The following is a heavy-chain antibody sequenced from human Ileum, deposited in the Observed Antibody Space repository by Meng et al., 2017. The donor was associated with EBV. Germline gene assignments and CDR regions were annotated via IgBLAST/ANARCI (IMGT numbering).Heavy chain of an antibody. Sequence: QIQVGQSGAEVKTPVDSVTVSCKASGYTFSNYGISWLRQAPGQGLEWMGWISAYNGTTNNAQNLQGRVTMTTDTSTGTAYMEVRSLRSDDTAVYYCESAGNVGSYYFTYWGQGTLVTVSS. CDR2: ISAYNGTT. CDR3: ESAGNVGSYYFTY. V-gene: IGHV1-18*01. J-gene: IGHJ4*02. CDR1: GYTFSNYG. D-gene: IGHD3-10*01.